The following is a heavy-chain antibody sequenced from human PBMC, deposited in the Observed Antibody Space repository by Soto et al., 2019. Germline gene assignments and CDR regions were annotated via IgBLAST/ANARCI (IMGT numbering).Heavy chain of an antibody. J-gene: IGHJ6*02. CDR1: GGSISSYY. D-gene: IGHD3-16*02. CDR2: IYYSGST. Sequence: SETLSLTCTVSGGSISSYYWSWIRQPPGKGLEWIGYIYYSGSTNYNPSLKSRVTISVDTSKNQFSLKLSSVTAADTAVYYCARYDYVWGSYRSSPYYYYGMDVWGQGTTVTVS. CDR3: ARYDYVWGSYRSSPYYYYGMDV. V-gene: IGHV4-59*01.